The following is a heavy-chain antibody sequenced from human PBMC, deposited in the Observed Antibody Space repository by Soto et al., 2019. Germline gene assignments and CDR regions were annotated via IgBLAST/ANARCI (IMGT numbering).Heavy chain of an antibody. CDR3: ARDPPLTGGPNAFDI. D-gene: IGHD7-27*01. Sequence: ASVKVSCKASGYTFTSYAMHWVRQAPGQRLEWMGWINAGNGNTKYSQKFQGRVTITRATSASTAYMELSSLRSEDTAVYYCARDPPLTGGPNAFDIWGQGTMVTVSS. CDR2: INAGNGNT. CDR1: GYTFTSYA. J-gene: IGHJ3*02. V-gene: IGHV1-3*01.